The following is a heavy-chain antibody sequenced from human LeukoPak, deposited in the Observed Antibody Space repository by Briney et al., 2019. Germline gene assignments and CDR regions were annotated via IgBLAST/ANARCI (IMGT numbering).Heavy chain of an antibody. CDR2: ISWNSGSI. CDR3: AKSEGITGTQAGFDY. CDR1: GFTFDDYA. V-gene: IGHV3-9*01. J-gene: IGHJ4*02. D-gene: IGHD1-7*01. Sequence: PGRSLRLSCAASGFTFDDYAMHWDRHAPGKGLEWVSGISWNSGSIGYADSVKGRFTISRDNAKNSLYLQMNSLRAEDTALYYCAKSEGITGTQAGFDYWGQGTLVTVSS.